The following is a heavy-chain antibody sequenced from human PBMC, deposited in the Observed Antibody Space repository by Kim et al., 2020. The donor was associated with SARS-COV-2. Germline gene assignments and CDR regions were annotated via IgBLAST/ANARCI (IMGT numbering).Heavy chain of an antibody. CDR2: IYPGDSDT. CDR1: GYIFPIHW. Sequence: GESLKISCKGSGYIFPIHWIGWVRHMPGKGPECMGIIYPGDSDTRYRPSFQGQVTISVDKSINTAYLQWSSLKASDTAMYYCVRLRQPNVLRYFDWFDYWGQATLVTVSS. D-gene: IGHD3-9*01. J-gene: IGHJ4*02. V-gene: IGHV5-51*01. CDR3: VRLRQPNVLRYFDWFDY.